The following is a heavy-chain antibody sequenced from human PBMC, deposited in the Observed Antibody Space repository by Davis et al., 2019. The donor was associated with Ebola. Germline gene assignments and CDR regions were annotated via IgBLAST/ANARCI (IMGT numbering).Heavy chain of an antibody. Sequence: GESLKISCAASGFTFSGSAMHWVRQASGKGLEWVGRIRSKANSYATAYAASVKGRFTISRDDSKNTAYLQMNSLKTEDTAAYYCTGSSSGVDYWGQGTLVTVSS. CDR2: IRSKANSYAT. J-gene: IGHJ4*02. V-gene: IGHV3-73*01. CDR3: TGSSSGVDY. CDR1: GFTFSGSA. D-gene: IGHD6-6*01.